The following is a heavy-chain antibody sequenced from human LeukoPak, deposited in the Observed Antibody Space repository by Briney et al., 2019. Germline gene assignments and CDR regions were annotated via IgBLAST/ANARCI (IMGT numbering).Heavy chain of an antibody. CDR1: GFTFSSYA. Sequence: GGSLRLSCAASGFTFSSYAMSWVRQAPGKGLEWVSAISGSGGSTYYADSVKGQLTISRDNAKNSLYLQMNSLRAEDTAVYYCARAPGSSGYYIFDYWGQGTLVTVSS. V-gene: IGHV3-23*01. CDR3: ARAPGSSGYYIFDY. CDR2: ISGSGGST. J-gene: IGHJ4*02. D-gene: IGHD3-22*01.